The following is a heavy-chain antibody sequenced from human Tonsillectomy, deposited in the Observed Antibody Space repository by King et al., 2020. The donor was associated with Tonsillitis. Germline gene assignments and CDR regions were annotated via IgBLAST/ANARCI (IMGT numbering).Heavy chain of an antibody. Sequence: QLQESGPGLVKPSETLSLTCTVSGDSINSYYWSWIRPPPGKGLELIGYIYYSGSTTNFNPSLKSRVTISVDTSKNQFSLKLSSVTTTDTAMYYCARLDSRIDAFDIWGQGTMVTVSS. CDR2: IYYSGSTT. D-gene: IGHD3-22*01. CDR3: ARLDSRIDAFDI. J-gene: IGHJ3*02. CDR1: GDSINSYY. V-gene: IGHV4-59*01.